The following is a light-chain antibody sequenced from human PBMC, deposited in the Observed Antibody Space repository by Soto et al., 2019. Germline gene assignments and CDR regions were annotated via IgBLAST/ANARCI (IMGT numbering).Light chain of an antibody. V-gene: IGKV3-15*01. Sequence: EIVMTQSPATLSVSPGERATLSCRASQSVRRNLAWYQQKPGQAPRLLIYGASTRATGIPASCSGSGSGTEFTLTINSLQSDDFEVYYCQQYNNWPRTFGQGTKVDIK. CDR2: GAS. CDR1: QSVRRN. J-gene: IGKJ1*01. CDR3: QQYNNWPRT.